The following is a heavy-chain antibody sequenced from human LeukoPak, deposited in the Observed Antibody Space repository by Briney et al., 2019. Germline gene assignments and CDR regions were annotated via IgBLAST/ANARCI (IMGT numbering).Heavy chain of an antibody. CDR3: AKARPSDSCFGEFDLDY. J-gene: IGHJ4*02. CDR2: ISSSVVTT. Sequence: HPGGSLRLSCAASGFTFSSHGMSWVRQAPGKGLEWVSTISSSVVTTYYADSVRGRFTVSRDNARSTLYLQMNSLRAEDTAVYYCAKARPSDSCFGEFDLDYWGQGTLVTVSS. D-gene: IGHD3-10*01. V-gene: IGHV3-23*01. CDR1: GFTFSSHG.